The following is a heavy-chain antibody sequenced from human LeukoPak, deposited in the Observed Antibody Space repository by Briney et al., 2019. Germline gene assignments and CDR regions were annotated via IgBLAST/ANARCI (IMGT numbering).Heavy chain of an antibody. Sequence: GGSLRLSCAASGFTFSSYSMNWVRQAPGKGLEWVSYISNTGSTIYYADSVRGRFTISRDNAKNSLYLQMNSLRAEDTAVYYCARGPYSSPNYFDYWGQGTLVTVSS. CDR2: ISNTGSTI. V-gene: IGHV3-48*01. J-gene: IGHJ4*02. D-gene: IGHD6-13*01. CDR3: ARGPYSSPNYFDY. CDR1: GFTFSSYS.